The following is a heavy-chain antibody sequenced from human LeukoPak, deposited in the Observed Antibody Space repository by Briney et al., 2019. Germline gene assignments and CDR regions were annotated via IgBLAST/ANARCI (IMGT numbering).Heavy chain of an antibody. Sequence: QTGGSQRLSCAASGFTFSSYWMHWVRQAPGKGLVWVSRINSDGSFTSYADSVKGRFTISRDNAKNTLYLQMNSLRAEDTAVYYCARAIVATNALDIWGQGTVVTVSS. CDR2: INSDGSFT. CDR1: GFTFSSYW. V-gene: IGHV3-74*01. D-gene: IGHD2-15*01. CDR3: ARAIVATNALDI. J-gene: IGHJ3*02.